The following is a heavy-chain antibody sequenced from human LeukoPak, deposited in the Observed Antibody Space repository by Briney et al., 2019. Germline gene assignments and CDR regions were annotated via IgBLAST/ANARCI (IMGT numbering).Heavy chain of an antibody. J-gene: IGHJ4*02. CDR2: IKFEEGGT. CDR1: GYNLMDHA. D-gene: IGHD3-22*01. V-gene: IGHV1-2*02. Sequence: ASVWVSCKASGYNLMDHAMHWVRQAPGQGLEWMGWIKFEEGGTSYGRRFRGRVTMTKDTSISTAYMELSRLRSDETAVYYCAREDYYDSSGYYSPVAYWGQGTLVTVSS. CDR3: AREDYYDSSGYYSPVAY.